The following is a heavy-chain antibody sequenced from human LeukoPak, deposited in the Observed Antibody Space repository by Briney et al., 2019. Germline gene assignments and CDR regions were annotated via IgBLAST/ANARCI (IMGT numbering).Heavy chain of an antibody. CDR1: GFTFTGYY. D-gene: IGHD2-21*02. Sequence: ASVKVSCKASGFTFTGYYIHWVRQAPGQGLEWMGYINPHSGVTNSPQKFQGRVTMTTDTSITAVYMELSSLLSDDTAMYYCGGKGNELLSENFDYWGQGTLVTVSS. CDR2: INPHSGVT. V-gene: IGHV1-2*02. J-gene: IGHJ4*02. CDR3: GGKGNELLSENFDY.